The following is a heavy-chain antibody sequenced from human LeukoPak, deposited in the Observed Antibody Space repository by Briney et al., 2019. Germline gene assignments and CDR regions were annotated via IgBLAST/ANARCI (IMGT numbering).Heavy chain of an antibody. CDR3: ARRLRSGDWFDP. CDR2: INPYSGGT. D-gene: IGHD3-16*01. CDR1: GHRFITFG. Sequence: ASVKVSCKTSGHRFITFGINWVRQAPGQGLEWMGWINPYSGGTNYAQKFQGRVTMTRDTSISTAYMELSRLRSDDTAVYYCARRLRSGDWFDPWGQGTLVTVSS. J-gene: IGHJ5*02. V-gene: IGHV1-2*02.